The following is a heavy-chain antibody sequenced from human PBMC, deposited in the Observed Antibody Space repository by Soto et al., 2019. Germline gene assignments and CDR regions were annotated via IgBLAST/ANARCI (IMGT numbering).Heavy chain of an antibody. Sequence: QVQLVESGGGVVQPGRSLRLSCAASGFTFSSYGMHWVRQAPGKGLEWGAGISYDGSNKYYADAVKGRFTISRDNSKNPLYLHMNSLRAEDTAVYYCAKDGAGYYDSGSLYNWFAPWGQGTLVTVSS. V-gene: IGHV3-30*18. CDR2: ISYDGSNK. D-gene: IGHD3-10*01. CDR1: GFTFSSYG. J-gene: IGHJ5*02. CDR3: AKDGAGYYDSGSLYNWFAP.